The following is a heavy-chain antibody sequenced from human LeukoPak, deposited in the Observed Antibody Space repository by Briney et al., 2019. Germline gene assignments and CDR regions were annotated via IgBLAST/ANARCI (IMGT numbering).Heavy chain of an antibody. CDR2: ISGSGGST. CDR1: GFTFSSYG. Sequence: PGGSLRLSCAASGFTFSSYGMSWVRQAPGKGLEWVSAISGSGGSTYYADSVKGRFTISRDNSKNTLYLQMNSLRAEDTAVYYCAKTLESYSFPIRYYYYMDVWGKGTTVTISS. V-gene: IGHV3-23*01. D-gene: IGHD3-10*01. CDR3: AKTLESYSFPIRYYYYMDV. J-gene: IGHJ6*03.